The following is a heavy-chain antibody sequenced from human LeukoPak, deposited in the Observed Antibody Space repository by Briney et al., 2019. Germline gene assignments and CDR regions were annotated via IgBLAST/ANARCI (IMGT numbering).Heavy chain of an antibody. D-gene: IGHD6-13*01. J-gene: IGHJ4*02. Sequence: ASVKVSCKASGYTFSSYDINWVRQAPGQGLEWMGWISAYNGNTNYAQKLQGRVTMTTDTSTSTAYMELRSLRSDDTAVYYCARESSRGCFDYWGQGTLVTVSS. CDR3: ARESSRGCFDY. V-gene: IGHV1-18*01. CDR2: ISAYNGNT. CDR1: GYTFSSYD.